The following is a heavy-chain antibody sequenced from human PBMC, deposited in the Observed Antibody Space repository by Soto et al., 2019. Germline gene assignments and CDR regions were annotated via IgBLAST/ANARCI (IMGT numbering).Heavy chain of an antibody. V-gene: IGHV4-30-2*03. CDR2: IYSSENT. CDR1: GASIRNSVYY. D-gene: IGHD2-2*03. Sequence: SETLSLTCAVSGASIRNSVYYWSWIRQPPGKGLEWIGYIYSSENTYYNPSLLSRVTISVDTSKNEFSLRLSSVTAADTAVYYCARLNGYCISTNCHGYYGMDVWGQGTTVTVSS. CDR3: ARLNGYCISTNCHGYYGMDV. J-gene: IGHJ6*02.